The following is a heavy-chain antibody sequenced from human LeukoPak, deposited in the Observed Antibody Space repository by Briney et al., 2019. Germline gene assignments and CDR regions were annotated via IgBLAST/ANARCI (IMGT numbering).Heavy chain of an antibody. V-gene: IGHV5-51*01. D-gene: IGHD6-19*01. Sequence: GESLKIPCKGSGYTFSSYWIAWVRQMPGKGLEWMGIINPGNSETKYSPSFRGQVTISADKSSNTASLQWNSLKASDTAMYYCARRFTSGWAGDHWGQGTLVTVSS. CDR3: ARRFTSGWAGDH. J-gene: IGHJ5*02. CDR1: GYTFSSYW. CDR2: INPGNSET.